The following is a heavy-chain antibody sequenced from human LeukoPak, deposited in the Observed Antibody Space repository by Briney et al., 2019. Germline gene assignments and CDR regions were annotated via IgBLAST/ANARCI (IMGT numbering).Heavy chain of an antibody. D-gene: IGHD2-2*01. CDR1: GGSFSGYY. V-gene: IGHV4-34*01. J-gene: IGHJ3*02. CDR2: INHSGST. CDR3: ARHLNLHCSSTSCRRRGAFDI. Sequence: KPSETLSLTRAVYGGSFSGYYWSWIRQPPGKGLEWIGEINHSGSTNYNPSLKSRVTLSVDTSKNQFSLKLSSVTAADTAVYYCARHLNLHCSSTSCRRRGAFDIWGQGTMVTVSS.